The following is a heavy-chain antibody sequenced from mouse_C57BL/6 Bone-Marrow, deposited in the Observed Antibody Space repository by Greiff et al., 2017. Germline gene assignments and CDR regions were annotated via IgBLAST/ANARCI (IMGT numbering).Heavy chain of an antibody. V-gene: IGHV1-81*01. CDR1: GYTFTSYG. CDR3: ARGEIYYYGSLYYFDY. CDR2: IYPRSGNT. J-gene: IGHJ2*01. D-gene: IGHD1-1*01. Sequence: QVQLQQSGAELARPGASVKLSCKASGYTFTSYGISWVKQSTGQGLEWIGEIYPRSGNTYYNEKFKGKATLTADKSSSTAYMELRSLTSEDSAVYFCARGEIYYYGSLYYFDYWGQGTTLTVSS.